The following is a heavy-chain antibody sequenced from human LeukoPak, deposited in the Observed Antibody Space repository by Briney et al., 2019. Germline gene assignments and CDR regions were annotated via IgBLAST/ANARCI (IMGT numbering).Heavy chain of an antibody. CDR2: ISGSGGST. Sequence: GGSLRLSCAASGFTFRSFDMSWVRQAPGKGLEWLSAISGSGGSTYYADSVKGRFTISRDNSKNTLYLQMNSLRAEDTAVYYCAKERLFDRAGDYWGQGTLVTVSS. V-gene: IGHV3-23*01. CDR3: AKERLFDRAGDY. J-gene: IGHJ4*02. D-gene: IGHD3-22*01. CDR1: GFTFRSFD.